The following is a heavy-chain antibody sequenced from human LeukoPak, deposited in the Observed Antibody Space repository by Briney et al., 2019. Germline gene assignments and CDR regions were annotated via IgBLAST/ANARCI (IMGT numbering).Heavy chain of an antibody. D-gene: IGHD3-10*01. CDR1: GGTFSSYA. CDR3: AREIMVRGVGYYGMDV. CDR2: IIPIFGTA. J-gene: IGHJ6*04. V-gene: IGHV1-69*06. Sequence: SVKVSCKASGGTFSSYAISWVRQAPGQGLEWMGGIIPIFGTANYAQKFQGRVTITADKSTSTAYMELSSLRSEGTAVYYCAREIMVRGVGYYGMDVWGKGTTVTVSS.